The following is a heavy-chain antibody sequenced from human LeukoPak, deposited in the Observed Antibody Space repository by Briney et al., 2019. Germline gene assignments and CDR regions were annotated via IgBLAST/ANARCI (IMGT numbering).Heavy chain of an antibody. J-gene: IGHJ4*02. D-gene: IGHD2-15*01. CDR1: GGSFSGYY. CDR2: IYSGGST. Sequence: ETLSLTCAVYGGSFSGYYWSWVRQAPGKGLEWVSVIYSGGSTYYADSVKGRFTISRDNSKNTLYLQMNSLRAEDTAVYYCARFVVVVAATPSGLDYWGQGTLVTVSS. V-gene: IGHV3-66*01. CDR3: ARFVVVVAATPSGLDY.